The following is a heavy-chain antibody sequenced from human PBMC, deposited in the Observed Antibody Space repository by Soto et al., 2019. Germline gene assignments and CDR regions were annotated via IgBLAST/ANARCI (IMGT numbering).Heavy chain of an antibody. CDR2: ISAYNGNT. Sequence: ASVKVSCKASGYTFTSYGISWVRQAPGQGLEWMGWISAYNGNTNYAQKLQGRVTMTTDTSTSTAYMELRSLRSDDTAVYYCARDHDSSGYYHAFDIWGQGTMATVSS. D-gene: IGHD3-22*01. V-gene: IGHV1-18*01. CDR1: GYTFTSYG. J-gene: IGHJ3*02. CDR3: ARDHDSSGYYHAFDI.